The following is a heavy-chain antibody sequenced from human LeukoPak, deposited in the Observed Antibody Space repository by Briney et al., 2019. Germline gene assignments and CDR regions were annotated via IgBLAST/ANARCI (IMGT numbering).Heavy chain of an antibody. CDR2: ISTSGST. Sequence: PSETLSLTCTVSVVSISSYYCSWIRQPPGKGLEWIGYISTSGSTDYSPFLKSRVTISVDRSKNQCSLNLSSVTAADAAVYYCAGHDEGSGWYRSYIDLWGRGTLVIVSS. D-gene: IGHD6-19*01. CDR1: VVSISSYY. J-gene: IGHJ2*01. CDR3: AGHDEGSGWYRSYIDL. V-gene: IGHV4-4*09.